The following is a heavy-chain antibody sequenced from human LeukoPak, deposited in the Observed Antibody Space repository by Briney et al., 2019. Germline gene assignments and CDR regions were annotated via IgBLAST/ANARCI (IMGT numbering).Heavy chain of an antibody. CDR1: GGSSSGYY. D-gene: IGHD6-19*01. CDR2: NTHSGIT. Sequence: SETLSLTCAVYGGSSSGYYWSWIRQSPGKGLEWIGENTHSGITNYNPSLESRVTISVDTSKHQFSLNLNSVTAADTAVYYCARGLASGWVDYWGQGTLVTVSS. CDR3: ARGLASGWVDY. J-gene: IGHJ4*02. V-gene: IGHV4-34*01.